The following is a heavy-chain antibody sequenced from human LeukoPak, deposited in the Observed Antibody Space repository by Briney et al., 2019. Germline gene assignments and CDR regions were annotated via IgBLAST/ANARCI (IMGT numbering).Heavy chain of an antibody. CDR2: ISGRGGST. V-gene: IGHV3-23*01. D-gene: IGHD6-13*01. Sequence: PGGSLRLSCAASGFTFSSYAMSWVRQAPGKGLEWVSAISGRGGSTYYADSVKGRFTISRDNSKNTLYPQMNSLRAEDTAVYYCATGGIYTGDWFDPWGQGTLVTVSS. CDR3: ATGGIYTGDWFDP. J-gene: IGHJ5*02. CDR1: GFTFSSYA.